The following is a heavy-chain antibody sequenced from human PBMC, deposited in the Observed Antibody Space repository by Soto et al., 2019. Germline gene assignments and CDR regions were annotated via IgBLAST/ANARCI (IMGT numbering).Heavy chain of an antibody. CDR3: ARANWGPPHAFDI. D-gene: IGHD7-27*01. J-gene: IGHJ3*02. CDR1: GGTFSSYA. V-gene: IGHV1-69*10. Sequence: ASVKVSCKASGGTFSSYAISWVRQAPGQGLEWMGGIIPIFGIANYAQKFQGRVTITADKSTSTAYMELSSLRSEDTVVYYCARANWGPPHAFDIWGQGTMVTVSS. CDR2: IIPIFGIA.